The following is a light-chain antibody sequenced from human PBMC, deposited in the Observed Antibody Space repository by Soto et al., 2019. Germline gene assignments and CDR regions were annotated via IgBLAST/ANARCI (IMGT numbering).Light chain of an antibody. CDR3: TSYRRGRHYV. J-gene: IGLJ1*01. V-gene: IGLV2-14*01. CDR2: EVS. CDR1: SSDVGAYNF. Sequence: QSALTQPASVSGSPGQSITISCSGTSSDVGAYNFVSWYQQHAGKAPQLIIYEVSNRPSGISNRFSGSTSDNTASLTISGLQVEDEADYFCTSYRRGRHYVFGAGTKVTVL.